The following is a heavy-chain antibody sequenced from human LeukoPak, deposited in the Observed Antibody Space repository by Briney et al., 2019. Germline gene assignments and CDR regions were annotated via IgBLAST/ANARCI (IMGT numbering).Heavy chain of an antibody. CDR1: GYTFTSYD. Sequence: APVKVSCKASGYTFTSYDINWVRQATGQGLEWMGWMNPNSGNTGYAQKFQGRVPMTRNSSISTAYMELSSLRSEDTAVYYCARRLGYCSDGSCYSLNYWGQGTLVTVSS. CDR2: MNPNSGNT. V-gene: IGHV1-8*01. J-gene: IGHJ4*02. CDR3: ARRLGYCSDGSCYSLNY. D-gene: IGHD2-15*01.